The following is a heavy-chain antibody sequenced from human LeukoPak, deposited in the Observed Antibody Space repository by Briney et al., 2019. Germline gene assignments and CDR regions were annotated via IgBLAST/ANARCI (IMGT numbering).Heavy chain of an antibody. CDR3: AKAAVYDSSGYYY. CDR2: ISSSGITI. V-gene: IGHV3-48*03. J-gene: IGHJ4*02. CDR1: GFTFSSYE. Sequence: GGSLRLSCAASGFTFSSYEMNWVRQAPGKGLEWISYISSSGITIYYADSVKGRFTISRDNAQNSLYLQMNSLRAEDTAVYYCAKAAVYDSSGYYYWGQGTLVTVSS. D-gene: IGHD3-22*01.